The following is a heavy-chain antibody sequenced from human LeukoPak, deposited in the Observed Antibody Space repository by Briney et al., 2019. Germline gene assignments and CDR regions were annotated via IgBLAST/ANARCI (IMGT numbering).Heavy chain of an antibody. J-gene: IGHJ3*02. V-gene: IGHV1-8*03. CDR2: MNPNSGNT. D-gene: IGHD6-13*01. CDR1: GYTFTSYD. CDR3: SRCLDVQQLGLGFDI. Sequence: ASVKVSCKASGYTFTSYDINWVRQAPGQGLEWMGWMNPNSGNTVYAQKFQGRVTITRNNSISTAYMEMSSLRSDDTAVYYCSRCLDVQQLGLGFDIWGQGTMVTVSS.